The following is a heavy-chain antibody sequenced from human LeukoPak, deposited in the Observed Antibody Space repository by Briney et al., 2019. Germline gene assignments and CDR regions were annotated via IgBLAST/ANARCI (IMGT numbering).Heavy chain of an antibody. J-gene: IGHJ4*02. V-gene: IGHV3-48*01. CDR3: ARGRPHGNDY. Sequence: GGSLRLSCAASGFTFSTYSMNWVRQAPGKGLEWVSYISSSSSTIYYADSVKGRFTISRDNAKNSLYLQMNSLRAEDTAVYYCARGRPHGNDYWGQGTLVTVSS. CDR1: GFTFSTYS. D-gene: IGHD4-23*01. CDR2: ISSSSSTI.